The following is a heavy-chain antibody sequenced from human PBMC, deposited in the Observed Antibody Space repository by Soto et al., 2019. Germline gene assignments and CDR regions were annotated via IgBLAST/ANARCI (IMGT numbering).Heavy chain of an antibody. J-gene: IGHJ6*02. CDR1: GYSFTSYW. CDR2: IYPGDSDT. CDR3: ARAGIDCSGGSCYPYYGMDV. V-gene: IGHV5-51*01. Sequence: PGESLKISCKGSGYSFTSYWIGWVRQMPGKGLEWMGIIYPGDSDTRYSPSFQGQVTISADKSISTAYLQWSSLKASDTAMYYCARAGIDCSGGSCYPYYGMDVWGQGTTVTVSS. D-gene: IGHD2-15*01.